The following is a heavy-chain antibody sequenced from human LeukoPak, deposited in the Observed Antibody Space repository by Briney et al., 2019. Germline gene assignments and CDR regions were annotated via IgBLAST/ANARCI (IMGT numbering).Heavy chain of an antibody. CDR2: IYTSGST. Sequence: SETLSLTCTVSGGSISSYYWSWIRQPAGKGLEWIGRIYTSGSTNYNPSLKSRVTMSVDTSKNQFSLKLSSVTAADTAVHYCARDTHYCSGGSCYSEWGQGTLVTVSS. D-gene: IGHD2-15*01. J-gene: IGHJ4*02. V-gene: IGHV4-4*07. CDR3: ARDTHYCSGGSCYSE. CDR1: GGSISSYY.